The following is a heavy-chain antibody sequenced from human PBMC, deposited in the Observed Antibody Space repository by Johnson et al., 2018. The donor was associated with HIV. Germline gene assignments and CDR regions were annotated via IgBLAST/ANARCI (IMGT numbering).Heavy chain of an antibody. J-gene: IGHJ3*02. V-gene: IGHV3-30*03. CDR3: ARETLGYCSSTSCYAFDI. CDR1: GFMFSNYG. Sequence: VQLVESGGGVVQPGRSLRLSCAASGFMFSNYGMHWVRQAPGKGLEWVAVISFDGSNKNYADSVKGRFTISRDNSKNTLYLQMNSLRAEDTAVYYCARETLGYCSSTSCYAFDIWGQGTMVTVSS. D-gene: IGHD2-2*01. CDR2: ISFDGSNK.